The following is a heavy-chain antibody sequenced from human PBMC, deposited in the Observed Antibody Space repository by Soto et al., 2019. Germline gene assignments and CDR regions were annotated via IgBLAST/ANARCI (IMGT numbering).Heavy chain of an antibody. D-gene: IGHD3-22*01. J-gene: IGHJ5*02. Sequence: QIQLVQSAAEVKKPGASVKVSCKTSGYTFVSYGISWVRQAPGQGLEWMGWISPYNGNTNFAQRFRGRVTLTTDTYTDIVYMDLGILKSDDTTVYYCARDQNFFDSSGYYHHWGQGTLITVSS. CDR3: ARDQNFFDSSGYYHH. CDR2: ISPYNGNT. V-gene: IGHV1-18*04. CDR1: GYTFVSYG.